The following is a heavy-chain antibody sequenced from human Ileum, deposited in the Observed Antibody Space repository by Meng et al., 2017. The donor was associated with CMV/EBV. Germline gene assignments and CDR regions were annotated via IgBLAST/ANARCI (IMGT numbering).Heavy chain of an antibody. CDR2: IFYRGYT. CDR3: ARDNVSTSTNRLDS. V-gene: IGHV4-39*07. J-gene: IGHJ5*01. CDR1: GGPIDSSDYY. Sequence: SGGPIDSSDYYWDWIRQSPGEGLEWIGSIFYRGYTNYDPSLKSRVVISVDTSKNQFFLNLDSATAADTAIYYCARDNVSTSTNRLDSWGQGTLVTVSS. D-gene: IGHD1-14*01.